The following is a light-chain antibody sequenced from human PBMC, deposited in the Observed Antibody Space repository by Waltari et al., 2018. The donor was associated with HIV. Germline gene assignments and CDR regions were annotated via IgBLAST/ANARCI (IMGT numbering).Light chain of an antibody. CDR2: EVT. CDR3: CSYTGTGVL. J-gene: IGLJ2*01. CDR1: GSAVGPYNL. Sequence: QSALTQPASVSGSPGPSLTLSCAGSGSAVGPYNLFSWYPQHPGPAPELMIFEVTKRPSGVSDRFSGSRSGNTASLTISGLQTEDEGDYHCCSYTGTGVLFGGGTRVTVL. V-gene: IGLV2-23*02.